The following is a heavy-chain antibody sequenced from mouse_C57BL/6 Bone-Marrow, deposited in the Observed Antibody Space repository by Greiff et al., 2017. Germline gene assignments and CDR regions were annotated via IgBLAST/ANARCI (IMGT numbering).Heavy chain of an antibody. Sequence: VQLQQSGPVLVKPGASVKMSCKASGYTFTDYYMNWVKQSHGKSLEWIGVINPYNGGTSYNQKFKGKATLTVDKSSSTAYMELNSLTSEDSAVYYCARSIYYDDGWFAYWGQGTLVTVSA. CDR1: GYTFTDYY. J-gene: IGHJ3*01. CDR3: ARSIYYDDGWFAY. V-gene: IGHV1-19*01. CDR2: INPYNGGT. D-gene: IGHD2-4*01.